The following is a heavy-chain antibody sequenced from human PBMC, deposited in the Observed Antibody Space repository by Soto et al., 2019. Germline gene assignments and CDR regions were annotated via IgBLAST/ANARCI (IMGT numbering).Heavy chain of an antibody. D-gene: IGHD2-21*01. CDR1: GYTFNDFG. CDR2: IYSKAGKM. CDR3: AIEIAFDIDY. J-gene: IGHJ4*02. V-gene: IGHV1-18*01. Sequence: QVHLLQSGAEVQKPGASVKVSCKTSGYTFNDFGITWVRQAPGLGLEWLGWIYSKAGKMNFAPKLQKRVIMTTVTSTSSAFMELTSLTFDDSAIYFCAIEIAFDIDYWGQGTLVTGS.